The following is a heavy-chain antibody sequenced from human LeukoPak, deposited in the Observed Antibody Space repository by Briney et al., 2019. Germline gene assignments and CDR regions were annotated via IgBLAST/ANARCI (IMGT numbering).Heavy chain of an antibody. V-gene: IGHV3-30*18. CDR1: GFTFSHYG. CDR2: ISYDGSNK. D-gene: IGHD6-6*01. J-gene: IGHJ4*02. CDR3: AKDDSSSSTYFDY. Sequence: GGSLRLSCAASGFTFSHYGVHWVRQAPGKGLEWVAVISYDGSNKYFADSVKGRFTISRDNSKNTLYLQMNSLRAEDTAVYYCAKDDSSSSTYFDYWGQGTLVTVSS.